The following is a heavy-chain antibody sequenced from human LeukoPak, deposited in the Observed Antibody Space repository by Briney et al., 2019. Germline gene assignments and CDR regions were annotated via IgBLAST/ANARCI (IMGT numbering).Heavy chain of an antibody. CDR3: ARSSTLQYFDWLFDDAFDI. Sequence: GGSLRLSCAASGFTFSSYSMNWVRQAPGKGLEWVSSISSSSSYIYYADSVKGRFTISRDNAKNSLYLQMNSLRAEDTAVYYCARSSTLQYFDWLFDDAFDIWGQGTMVTVSS. V-gene: IGHV3-21*01. D-gene: IGHD3-9*01. CDR2: ISSSSSYI. J-gene: IGHJ3*02. CDR1: GFTFSSYS.